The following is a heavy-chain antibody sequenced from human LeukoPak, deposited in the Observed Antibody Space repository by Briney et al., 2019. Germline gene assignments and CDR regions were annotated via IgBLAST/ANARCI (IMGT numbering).Heavy chain of an antibody. D-gene: IGHD3-3*01. Sequence: RGESLKISCKGSGYSFTSYWIGWVRQMPGKGLEWMGIIYPRDSTTRYSPAFEGQVTISVDKSITTAYLQWSSLKASDTAMYYCARRAIIQGTSALDFWGQGTVVIVSS. J-gene: IGHJ4*02. CDR1: GYSFTSYW. V-gene: IGHV5-51*01. CDR2: IYPRDSTT. CDR3: ARRAIIQGTSALDF.